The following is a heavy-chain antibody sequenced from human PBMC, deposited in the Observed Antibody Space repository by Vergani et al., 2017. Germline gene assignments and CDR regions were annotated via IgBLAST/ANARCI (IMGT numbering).Heavy chain of an antibody. V-gene: IGHV3-53*01. D-gene: IGHD6-13*01. J-gene: IGHJ4*02. Sequence: EVQLVESGGGLIQPGGSLRLSCAASGFTVSSNYMSWVRQAPGKGLEWVSVIYSGGSTYYADSVKGRFTIPRDNSKNTLYLQMNSLRAEDTAVYYCARAPSTSYSSSWYTDYWGQGTLVTVSS. CDR2: IYSGGST. CDR1: GFTVSSNY. CDR3: ARAPSTSYSSSWYTDY.